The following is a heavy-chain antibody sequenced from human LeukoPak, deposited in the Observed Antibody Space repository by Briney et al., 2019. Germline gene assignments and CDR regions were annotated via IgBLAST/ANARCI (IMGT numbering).Heavy chain of an antibody. Sequence: SETLSLTCTVSGGSISSYYWSWIRQPPGKGLEWIGYIHYSGSTNYNPSLKSRVTISVDTSKNQFSLKLSSVTATDTAVYYCAGLSKFGSGTYYPDVWGQGTTVTVSS. CDR1: GGSISSYY. V-gene: IGHV4-59*08. CDR2: IHYSGST. D-gene: IGHD3-10*01. J-gene: IGHJ6*02. CDR3: AGLSKFGSGTYYPDV.